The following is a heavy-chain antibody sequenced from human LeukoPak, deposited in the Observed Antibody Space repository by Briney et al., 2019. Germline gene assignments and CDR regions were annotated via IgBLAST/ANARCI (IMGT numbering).Heavy chain of an antibody. J-gene: IGHJ6*03. V-gene: IGHV4-30-2*01. CDR2: IYHSGST. CDR3: ARGVKGYSTARHPYYMDV. Sequence: SETLSLTCTVSGGSISSGGYYWSWIRQPPGKGLEWIGYIYHSGSTYYNPSLKSRVTISVDTSEDRFSLKLYSVTAADTAVYYCARGVKGYSTARHPYYMDVWGKGTTVTFSS. D-gene: IGHD6-13*01. CDR1: GGSISSGGYY.